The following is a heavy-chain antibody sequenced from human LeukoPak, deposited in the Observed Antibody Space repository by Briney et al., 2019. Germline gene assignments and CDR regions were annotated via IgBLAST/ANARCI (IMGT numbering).Heavy chain of an antibody. V-gene: IGHV1-18*03. CDR2: INTYNGKT. D-gene: IGHD2-21*02. CDR3: ARGKVTTPPYYYGLDV. Sequence: GDSVKVSCKASGYTFTSYGITWVRQAPGQGLEWMAWINTYNGKTNYAQKVQDRVTLATDTSTRTADMELRTLTSDDMAVYYCARGKVTTPPYYYGLDVWGQGTTVIVSS. J-gene: IGHJ6*02. CDR1: GYTFTSYG.